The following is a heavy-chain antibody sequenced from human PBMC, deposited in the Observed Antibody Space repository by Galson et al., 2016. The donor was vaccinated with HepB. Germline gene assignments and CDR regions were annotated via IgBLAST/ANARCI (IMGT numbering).Heavy chain of an antibody. J-gene: IGHJ3*02. Sequence: SLRLSCASFGFSFNDYAMHWVRQTPGGGLEWLAVISFDGRHTSYAETVKGRFTISRDNSKDTLFLQMNSLTGEDTATYYCAKENTPRGRFARGFALDIWGPGTMLTVSS. CDR3: AKENTPRGRFARGFALDI. V-gene: IGHV3-30*18. D-gene: IGHD1-26*01. CDR2: ISFDGRHT. CDR1: GFSFNDYA.